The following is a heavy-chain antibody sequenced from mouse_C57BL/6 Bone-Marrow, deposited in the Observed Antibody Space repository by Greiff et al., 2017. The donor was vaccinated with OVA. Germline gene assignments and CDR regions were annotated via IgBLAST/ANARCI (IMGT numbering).Heavy chain of an antibody. V-gene: IGHV1-19*01. CDR3: AMSYGSRFAY. J-gene: IGHJ3*01. D-gene: IGHD1-1*01. CDR1: GYTFTDYY. Sequence: VQLRQSGPVLVKPGASVKMSCKASGYTFTDYYMNWVKQSHGKSLEWIGVINPYNGGTSYNQKFKGKATLTVDKSSSTAYMELNRLTSEDSAVYYCAMSYGSRFAYWGQGTLVTVSA. CDR2: INPYNGGT.